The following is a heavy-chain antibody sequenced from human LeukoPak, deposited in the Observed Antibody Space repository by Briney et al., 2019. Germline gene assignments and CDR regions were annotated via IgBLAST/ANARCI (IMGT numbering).Heavy chain of an antibody. V-gene: IGHV3-74*01. J-gene: IGHJ6*02. CDR3: ARDTGYYGSGSYFRYYYGMDV. CDR2: INSDGSST. Sequence: PGGSLRLSCAASGFTFSSYWMHWVPQAPGKGLVWVSRINSDGSSTSYADSVKGRFTISRDNAKNTLYLQMNSLRAEDTAVYYCARDTGYYGSGSYFRYYYGMDVWGQGTTVTVSS. D-gene: IGHD3-10*01. CDR1: GFTFSSYW.